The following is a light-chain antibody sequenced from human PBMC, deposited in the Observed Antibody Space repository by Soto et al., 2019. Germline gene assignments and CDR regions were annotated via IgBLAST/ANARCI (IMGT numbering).Light chain of an antibody. CDR2: EVN. Sequence: QSVLTQPASVSGSPGQSITISCTGTSSDVGTYTLVSWYQQHPGKAPKLVIYEVNKRPAGVSKRFSGSKSGDTASLTISGLQAEDEADYYCSSYTSSSTLDVFGTGTKLTVL. J-gene: IGLJ1*01. V-gene: IGLV2-14*02. CDR3: SSYTSSSTLDV. CDR1: SSDVGTYTL.